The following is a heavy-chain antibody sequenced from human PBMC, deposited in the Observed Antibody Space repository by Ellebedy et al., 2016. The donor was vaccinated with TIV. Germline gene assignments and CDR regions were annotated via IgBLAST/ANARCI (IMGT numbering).Heavy chain of an antibody. CDR1: GFSFSTYW. CDR3: AKDMVFGDGKWEIDV. D-gene: IGHD1-26*01. V-gene: IGHV3-7*03. Sequence: GESLKISCAASGFSFSTYWMSWVRQAPGKGLEWVANINQDGGDKYYVESVKGRFTISRDNTRNALYLQMNSLRAEDSAVYYCAKDMVFGDGKWEIDVWGQGTTVTVSS. CDR2: INQDGGDK. J-gene: IGHJ6*02.